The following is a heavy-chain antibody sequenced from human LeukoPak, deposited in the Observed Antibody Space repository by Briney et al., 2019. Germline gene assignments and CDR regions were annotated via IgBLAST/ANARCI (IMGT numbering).Heavy chain of an antibody. V-gene: IGHV4-59*08. CDR1: GGSISSYY. J-gene: IGHJ6*02. Sequence: PSETLSLTCTVSGGSISSYYWSWIRQPPGKGLEWIGYIYYSGSTNYNPSLKSRVTISVDTSKNQFSLKLSSVTAADTAVYYCARHSARYSYGYGWSEPYYGMDVWGQGTTVTVSS. D-gene: IGHD5-18*01. CDR2: IYYSGST. CDR3: ARHSARYSYGYGWSEPYYGMDV.